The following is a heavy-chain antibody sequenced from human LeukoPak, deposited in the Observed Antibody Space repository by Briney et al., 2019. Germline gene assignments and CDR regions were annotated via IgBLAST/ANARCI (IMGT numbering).Heavy chain of an antibody. CDR2: IYSGGST. Sequence: PGGSLRLSCAASGFTVSSNYMSWVRQAPGKGLEWVSVIYSGGSTYYADSVKGRFTISRDNSKNTLYLQMNSLRAEDTALYYCARSGYDRSGDYFDYWGQGTLVTVSS. CDR1: GFTVSSNY. CDR3: ARSGYDRSGDYFDY. J-gene: IGHJ4*02. D-gene: IGHD3-22*01. V-gene: IGHV3-53*01.